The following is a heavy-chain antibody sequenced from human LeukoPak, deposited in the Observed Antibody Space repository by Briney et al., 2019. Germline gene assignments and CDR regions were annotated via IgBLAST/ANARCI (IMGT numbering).Heavy chain of an antibody. J-gene: IGHJ6*03. CDR3: ARIHARIQLWLRGYMDV. V-gene: IGHV4-34*01. CDR1: GGSFSGYY. Sequence: SETLSLTCAVYGGSFSGYYWSWIRQPPGKGLEWIGEINHSGSTNYNPSLKSRVTISVDTSKNQFSLKLSSVTAADTAVYYCARIHARIQLWLRGYMDVWGKGTTVTISS. D-gene: IGHD5-18*01. CDR2: INHSGST.